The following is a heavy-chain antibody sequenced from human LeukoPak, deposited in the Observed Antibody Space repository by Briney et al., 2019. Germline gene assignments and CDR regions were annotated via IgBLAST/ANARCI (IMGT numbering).Heavy chain of an antibody. V-gene: IGHV1-69*05. D-gene: IGHD3-22*01. Sequence: ASAKVSCKASGGTFSSYAISWVRQAPGQGLEWMGGIIPIFGTANYAQKFQGRVTITTDESTSTAYMELSRLRAEDTAVYYCAREGDYYDSSGTYYFDYWGQGTLVTVYS. CDR1: GGTFSSYA. J-gene: IGHJ4*02. CDR3: AREGDYYDSSGTYYFDY. CDR2: IIPIFGTA.